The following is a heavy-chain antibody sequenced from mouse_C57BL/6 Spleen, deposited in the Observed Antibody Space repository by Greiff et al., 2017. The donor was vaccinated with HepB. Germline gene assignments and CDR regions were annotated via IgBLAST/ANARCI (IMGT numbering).Heavy chain of an antibody. D-gene: IGHD3-2*02. V-gene: IGHV1-82*01. J-gene: IGHJ4*01. CDR3: ARSGGDSSGPYAMDY. CDR2: IYPGDGDT. Sequence: QVQLKESGPELVKPGASVKISCKASGYAFSSSWMNWVKQRPGKGLEWIGRIYPGDGDTNYNGKFKGKATLTADKSYSTAYMQLSSLTSEDSAVYFCARSGGDSSGPYAMDYWGQGTSVTVSS. CDR1: GYAFSSSW.